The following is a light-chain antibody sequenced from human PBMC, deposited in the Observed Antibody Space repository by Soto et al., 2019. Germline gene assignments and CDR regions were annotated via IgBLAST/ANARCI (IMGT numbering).Light chain of an antibody. Sequence: EIVLTQYPGTLSLSPGERATLSCRASQSFSNTYLAWYQQKPGQAPRLLIYGASSRATGIPDRFSGSGSGTDFTLTISRLEPEDFAVYYCQQYISSPFTFGPGTKVDI. J-gene: IGKJ3*01. V-gene: IGKV3-20*01. CDR2: GAS. CDR1: QSFSNTY. CDR3: QQYISSPFT.